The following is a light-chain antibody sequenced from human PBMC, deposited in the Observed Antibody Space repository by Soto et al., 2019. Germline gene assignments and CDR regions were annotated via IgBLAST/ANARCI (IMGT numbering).Light chain of an antibody. CDR1: QDITNY. J-gene: IGKJ5*01. CDR3: QQFDSLPIT. CDR2: DGS. Sequence: DLQMTQSPSSLSASVGDRVTITCQASQDITNYLNWYQQKPGKAPRLLVYDGSNLDTGVPSRFSRSGSATHFSVTISSLHPEDIATYYCQQFDSLPITFGQGTRLEI. V-gene: IGKV1-33*01.